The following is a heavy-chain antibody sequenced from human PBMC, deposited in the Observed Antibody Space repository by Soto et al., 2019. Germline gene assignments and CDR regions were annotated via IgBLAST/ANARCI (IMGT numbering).Heavy chain of an antibody. CDR1: GFTFSSYS. V-gene: IGHV3-48*02. CDR2: IKSSSSTI. CDR3: ARRGYYDSSGYYLPFDY. J-gene: IGHJ4*02. Sequence: GGSLRLSCAASGFTFSSYSMNWVRQAPGKGLEWVSYIKSSSSTIYYADSVKGRFTISRDNAKNSLYLQMNSLRDEDTAVYYCARRGYYDSSGYYLPFDYWGQGTRVTVSS. D-gene: IGHD3-22*01.